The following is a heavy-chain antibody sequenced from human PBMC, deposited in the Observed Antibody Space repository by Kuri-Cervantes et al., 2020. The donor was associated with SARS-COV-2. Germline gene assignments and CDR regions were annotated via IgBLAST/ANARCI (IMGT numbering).Heavy chain of an antibody. J-gene: IGHJ3*02. Sequence: SVKVSCKASGGTFSTYAISWVRQAPGQGLEWMGGIIPTFPPPKYAQKFQGRVTITADGSTSTAYMELSSLRAEDTAVYYCANCGWGFLEWHPDFAFDIWGQGTMVTVSS. CDR1: GGTFSTYA. CDR3: ANCGWGFLEWHPDFAFDI. CDR2: IIPTFPPP. D-gene: IGHD3-3*01. V-gene: IGHV1-69*13.